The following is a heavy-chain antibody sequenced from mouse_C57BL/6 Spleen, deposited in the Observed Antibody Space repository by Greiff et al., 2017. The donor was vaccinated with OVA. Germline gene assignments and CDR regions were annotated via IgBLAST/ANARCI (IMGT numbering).Heavy chain of an antibody. CDR1: GYAFTNYL. CDR3: ARHWDWFDD. D-gene: IGHD4-1*01. Sequence: QVQLQQSGAELVRPGTSVKVSCKASGYAFTNYLIEWVKQRPGQGLEWIGVINPGSGGTNYNEKFKGKATLTADKSSSTAYMQLSSLTSEDSAVYFCARHWDWFDDWGQGTTLTVSS. J-gene: IGHJ2*01. V-gene: IGHV1-54*01. CDR2: INPGSGGT.